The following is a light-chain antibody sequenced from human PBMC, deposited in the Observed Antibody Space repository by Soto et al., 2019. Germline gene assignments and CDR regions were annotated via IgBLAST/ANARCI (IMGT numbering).Light chain of an antibody. V-gene: IGLV2-14*01. CDR1: TSDVGAYNY. CDR2: EVS. J-gene: IGLJ2*01. CDR3: SSYTSGSTLL. Sequence: QSALTQPASVSGSPGQSITISCTGTTSDVGAYNYVSWYQQHPGKAPKLMIYEVSNRPSGVSNRFSGSKSGNTASLTISGLQAEDEADYYCSSYTSGSTLLFGGGTQLTVL.